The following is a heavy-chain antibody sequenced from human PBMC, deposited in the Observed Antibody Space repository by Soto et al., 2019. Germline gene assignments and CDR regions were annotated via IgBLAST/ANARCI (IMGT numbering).Heavy chain of an antibody. Sequence: QVQLVQSGAEVKKPGASVKVSFKASGYTFTNYYMHWVRQAPGQGLEWMGMINPSSGVTTYAQKFQGRVTMTSDTSTSTVYMEMSSLRSEDTAVYFCARGRNTGWRGDAFDVWGQGTMVTVSS. CDR2: INPSSGVT. CDR1: GYTFTNYY. J-gene: IGHJ3*01. CDR3: ARGRNTGWRGDAFDV. V-gene: IGHV1-46*01. D-gene: IGHD6-19*01.